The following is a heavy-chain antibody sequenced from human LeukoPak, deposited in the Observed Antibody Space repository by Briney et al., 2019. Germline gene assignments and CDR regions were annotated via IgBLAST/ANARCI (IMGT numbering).Heavy chain of an antibody. CDR2: IYHSGVT. V-gene: IGHV4-38-2*02. CDR3: ARDRSGHSLPFDY. Sequence: SETLSLTCTVSGYSISSGHYWGWIRPPPGKGLEWIGSIYHSGVTFYNPPLKSRVTISVDTSKNQFSLNLSSVTATDTAVYYCARDRSGHSLPFDYWGQGTLVTVSS. J-gene: IGHJ4*02. CDR1: GYSISSGHY. D-gene: IGHD3-22*01.